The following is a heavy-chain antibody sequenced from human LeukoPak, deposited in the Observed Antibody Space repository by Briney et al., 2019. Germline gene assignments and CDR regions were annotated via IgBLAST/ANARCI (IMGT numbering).Heavy chain of an antibody. J-gene: IGHJ4*02. V-gene: IGHV1-2*02. CDR3: ARWGRTYYFDY. CDR1: ASTFTAYY. D-gene: IGHD1-1*01. Sequence: ASVKVSCKASASTFTAYYFHWVRQAPGQGLEWMGWISPDSGDTNYAQKFQGRVTMTRDTSISTAYMELSRLRSDDTAVYYCARWGRTYYFDYWGQGTLVTVSS. CDR2: ISPDSGDT.